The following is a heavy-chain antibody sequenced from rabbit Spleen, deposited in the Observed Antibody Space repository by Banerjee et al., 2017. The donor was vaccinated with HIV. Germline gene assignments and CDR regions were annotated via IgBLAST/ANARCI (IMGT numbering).Heavy chain of an antibody. V-gene: IGHV1S40*01. CDR1: GFSFSTTYY. D-gene: IGHD2-1*01. CDR3: VRSRYGDGTTWDL. Sequence: QSLEESGGDRVKPGASLTLTCTASGFSFSTTYYMCWVRQAPGKGLECIACIYGGSGGSTWYASWAKGRFTISKASSTTVTLQMTSLTAADTATHFCVRSRYGDGTTWDLRGQGTLVTVS. CDR2: IYGGSGGST. J-gene: IGHJ6*01.